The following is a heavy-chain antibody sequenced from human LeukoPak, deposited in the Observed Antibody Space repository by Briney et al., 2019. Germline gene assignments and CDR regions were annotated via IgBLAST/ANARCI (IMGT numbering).Heavy chain of an antibody. CDR3: ARTHDYGDPGRFDP. Sequence: ASVKVSCKASGGTFSSYAISWVRQAPGQGLEWMGGIIPIFGTANYAQKFQGRVTITADESTSTAYMELSSLRSEDTAVYYCARTHDYGDPGRFDPWGQGTLVTVSS. D-gene: IGHD4-17*01. J-gene: IGHJ5*02. CDR2: IIPIFGTA. V-gene: IGHV1-69*13. CDR1: GGTFSSYA.